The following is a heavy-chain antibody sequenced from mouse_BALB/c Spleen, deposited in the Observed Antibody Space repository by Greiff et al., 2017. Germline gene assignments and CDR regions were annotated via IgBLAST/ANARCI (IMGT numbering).Heavy chain of an antibody. J-gene: IGHJ2*01. D-gene: IGHD1-1*01. CDR3: ARSTVNYFDY. Sequence: QVQLQQSGAELVKPGASVKLSCKASGYTFTSYWMHWVKQRPGQGLEWIGEINPSNGRTNYNEKFKSKATLTVDKSSSTAYMQLSSLTSEDSAVYYCARSTVNYFDYWGQGTTLTVSS. CDR2: INPSNGRT. CDR1: GYTFTSYW. V-gene: IGHV1S81*02.